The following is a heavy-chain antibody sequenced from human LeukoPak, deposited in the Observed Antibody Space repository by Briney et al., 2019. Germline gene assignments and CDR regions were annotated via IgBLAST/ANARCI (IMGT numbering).Heavy chain of an antibody. D-gene: IGHD2-15*01. CDR2: IKSKTDGGTT. V-gene: IGHV3-15*01. CDR3: TTPPGSGDPTLHYFDY. Sequence: GGSLRLSCAASGFTFSNAWMSWVRQAPGKGLEWVGRIKSKTDGGTTDYAAPVKGRFTISRDDSKNTLYLQMNSLKTEDTAAYYCTTPPGSGDPTLHYFDYWGQGTLVTISS. J-gene: IGHJ4*02. CDR1: GFTFSNAW.